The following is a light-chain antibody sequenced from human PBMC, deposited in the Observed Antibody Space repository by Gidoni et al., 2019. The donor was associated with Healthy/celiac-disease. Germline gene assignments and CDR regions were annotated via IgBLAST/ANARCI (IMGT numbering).Light chain of an antibody. V-gene: IGKV3-20*01. CDR3: QQYGSSPWT. J-gene: IGKJ1*01. Sequence: EIVLTQSPGTLSLSPGARATLSCRASQSVSSSYLAWYQQKPGQAPRLLILGASNRATGIPDRFSGSGSGTDFTLTISRLEPEDFAVYYCQQYGSSPWTFGQGTRVEIK. CDR1: QSVSSSY. CDR2: GAS.